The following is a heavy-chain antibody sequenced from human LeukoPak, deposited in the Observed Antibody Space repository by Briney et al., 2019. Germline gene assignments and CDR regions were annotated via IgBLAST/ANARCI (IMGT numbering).Heavy chain of an antibody. D-gene: IGHD6-19*01. CDR2: IKSKTDGGTT. CDR3: ARDAKGFRRIAVAWAPEYYYYYMDV. V-gene: IGHV3-15*01. J-gene: IGHJ6*03. CDR1: GFAFSNAW. Sequence: GGSLRLSCAASGFAFSNAWMSWVRQAPGKGLEWVGRIKSKTDGGTTDYAAPVKGRFTISRDDSKNTLYLQMNSLKTEDTAVYYCARDAKGFRRIAVAWAPEYYYYYMDVWGKGTTVTISS.